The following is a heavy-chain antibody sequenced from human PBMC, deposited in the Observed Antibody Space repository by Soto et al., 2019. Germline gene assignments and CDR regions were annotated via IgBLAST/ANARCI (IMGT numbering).Heavy chain of an antibody. CDR1: GYTFTGYY. Sequence: QVQLVQSGAEVKKPGASVKVSCKASGYTFTGYYMHWLRQAPGQGLEWMGWINPDSGGTNYAQKFQGWVTMTRDTSISPAYMGLSRLRSDDTAVYYCARVAPYSSSSYDYWGQGTLVTVSS. CDR2: INPDSGGT. CDR3: ARVAPYSSSSYDY. D-gene: IGHD6-6*01. V-gene: IGHV1-2*04. J-gene: IGHJ4*02.